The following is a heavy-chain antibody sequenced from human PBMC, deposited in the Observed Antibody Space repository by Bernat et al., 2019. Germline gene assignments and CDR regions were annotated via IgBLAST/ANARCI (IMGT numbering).Heavy chain of an antibody. CDR3: TRVGYYDSG. V-gene: IGHV3-74*01. J-gene: IGHJ4*02. CDR2: INGDGSVT. Sequence: EVQLVESGGGLAQPGGSLRLSYAASGFTFSSHWMHWVRQAPGKGPVWVSHINGDGSVTSYADSVKGRFAISRDNAKNTLYLQMNSLRAEDTAVYYCTRVGYYDSGWGQGALVTVSS. D-gene: IGHD3-22*01. CDR1: GFTFSSHW.